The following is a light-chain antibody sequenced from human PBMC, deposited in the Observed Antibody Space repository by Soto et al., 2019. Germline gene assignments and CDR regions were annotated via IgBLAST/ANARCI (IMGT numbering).Light chain of an antibody. J-gene: IGKJ1*01. CDR2: AAS. CDR1: QGISND. V-gene: IGKV1-6*01. Sequence: ALRMTQSPASLSASVGDRVTITCGASQGISNDLGWYQQKPGKAPKLLIYAASDLPSGVPSRFSGSGSGTDFNLTISSLQPEDFATYYCQQSYSTPQTFGQGTKVDI. CDR3: QQSYSTPQT.